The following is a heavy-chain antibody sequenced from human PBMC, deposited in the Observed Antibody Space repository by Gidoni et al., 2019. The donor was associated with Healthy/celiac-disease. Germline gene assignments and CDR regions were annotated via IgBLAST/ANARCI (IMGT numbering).Heavy chain of an antibody. CDR2: IYPGDTDT. J-gene: IGHJ4*02. V-gene: IGHV5-51*03. D-gene: IGHD6-19*01. CDR1: GYIFTTYW. Sequence: EVQLVQSGAEVKKPGESLKISGKASGYIFTTYWIGWVRQMPGKGLEWMGIIYPGDTDTRYSPSFQGQVTISADKSISTAYLQWSSLKASDTAMYYCARRPFGYNGGWYEDYWGQGTLVTVSS. CDR3: ARRPFGYNGGWYEDY.